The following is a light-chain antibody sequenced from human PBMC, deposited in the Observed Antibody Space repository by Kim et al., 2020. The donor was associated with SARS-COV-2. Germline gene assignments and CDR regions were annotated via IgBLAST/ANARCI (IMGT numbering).Light chain of an antibody. CDR1: QSVDSSY. V-gene: IGKV3-20*01. CDR3: QQFDGSRYT. Sequence: EIVLTQSPGTLSLSPGEGATLSCRASQSVDSSYLAWYQQRIGQAPRLLMFGASNRATGVPDRFSGSGSATDFTLTITRVEPEDFAMYYCQQFDGSRYTFGQATKLEI. J-gene: IGKJ2*01. CDR2: GAS.